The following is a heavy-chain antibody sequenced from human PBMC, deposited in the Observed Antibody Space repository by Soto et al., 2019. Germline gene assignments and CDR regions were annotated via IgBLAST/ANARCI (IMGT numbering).Heavy chain of an antibody. D-gene: IGHD3-3*01. V-gene: IGHV1-18*01. Sequence: QVQLVQSGAELKKPGASVKVSCKASGYSFSNYEISWVRQAPGQGLEWMGWISPNNGNTNYAQKFQGRVIMTTDTSTSTAYMEMRSLRSDDTALYFCARRQGTINHLGVVTEDDYWGQGTLVTVSS. CDR3: ARRQGTINHLGVVTEDDY. CDR2: ISPNNGNT. J-gene: IGHJ4*02. CDR1: GYSFSNYE.